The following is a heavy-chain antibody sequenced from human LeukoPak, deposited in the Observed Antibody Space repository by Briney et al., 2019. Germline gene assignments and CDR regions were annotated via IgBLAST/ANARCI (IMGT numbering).Heavy chain of an antibody. D-gene: IGHD4-11*01. CDR2: IHYSGTT. CDR3: ARTVDYNFDY. Sequence: SETLSLTCTVSGGSISSYYWSWIRQPPGKGLEWIGYIHYSGTTNYNPSLKSRVTMSVDTSKNQFSLNLRSVTAADTAVYYCARTVDYNFDYWGQGTPVTVSS. J-gene: IGHJ4*02. V-gene: IGHV4-59*01. CDR1: GGSISSYY.